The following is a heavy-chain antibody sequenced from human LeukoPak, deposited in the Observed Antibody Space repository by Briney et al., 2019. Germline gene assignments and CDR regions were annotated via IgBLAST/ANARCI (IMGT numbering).Heavy chain of an antibody. V-gene: IGHV3-66*01. D-gene: IGHD3-3*01. J-gene: IGHJ3*02. CDR2: IYSGRST. Sequence: PGGSLRLSCAASGFTVSSYYMSWVRQAPGKGLGWVSVIYSGRSTSYADSVKGRFTIFRDNSKNTLYLQMNSLRAEDTAIYYCAKGWSGYYNDAFDIWGQGAMVTVSS. CDR3: AKGWSGYYNDAFDI. CDR1: GFTVSSYY.